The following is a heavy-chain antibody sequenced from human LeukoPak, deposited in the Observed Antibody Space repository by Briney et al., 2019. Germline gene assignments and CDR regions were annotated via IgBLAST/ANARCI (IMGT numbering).Heavy chain of an antibody. CDR2: ISAYNGNT. V-gene: IGHV1-18*01. Sequence: GASVKVSCKASGYTFTSYDINWVRQATGQGLEWMGWISAYNGNTNYAQKLQGRVTMTTDTSTSTAYMELRSLRSDDTAVYYCARAIAARPDLGSYWGQGTLVTVSS. CDR3: ARAIAARPDLGSY. J-gene: IGHJ4*02. CDR1: GYTFTSYD. D-gene: IGHD6-6*01.